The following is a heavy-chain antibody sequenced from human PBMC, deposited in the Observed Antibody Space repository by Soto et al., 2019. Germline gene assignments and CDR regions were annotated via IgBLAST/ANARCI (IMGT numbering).Heavy chain of an antibody. J-gene: IGHJ3*02. CDR1: GGSISSYY. V-gene: IGHV4-59*08. D-gene: IGHD5-12*01. CDR2: IYYSGST. CDR3: ARQRYSGYPGDASDI. Sequence: PSETLSLTCTVSGGSISSYYWSWIRQPPGKGLEWIGYIYYSGSTNYNPSLKSRVTISVDTSKNQFSLKLSSVTAADTAVYYCARQRYSGYPGDASDIWGQGTMVTVSS.